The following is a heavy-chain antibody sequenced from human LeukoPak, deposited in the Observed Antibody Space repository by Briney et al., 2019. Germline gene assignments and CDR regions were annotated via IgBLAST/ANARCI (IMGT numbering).Heavy chain of an antibody. D-gene: IGHD3-10*01. CDR2: IYTSGST. V-gene: IGHV4-4*07. J-gene: IGHJ3*02. CDR3: AREGGHRGLLWFGESKPNAFDI. Sequence: SETLSLTCTVSGGSISSYYWSWIRQPAGKGLEWIGRIYTSGSTNYNPSLKSRVTISVDTSKNQFSLKLSSVTAADTAVYYCAREGGHRGLLWFGESKPNAFDIWGQGTMVTVSS. CDR1: GGSISSYY.